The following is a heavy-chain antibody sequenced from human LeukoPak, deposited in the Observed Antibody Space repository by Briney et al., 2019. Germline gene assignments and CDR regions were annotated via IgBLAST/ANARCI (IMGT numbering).Heavy chain of an antibody. J-gene: IGHJ6*03. CDR2: IYSGGST. CDR3: ARDQYSGSYYHYYYYMDV. Sequence: GGPLRLSCAASGFTVSSNYMSWVRQAPGKGLEWVSVIYSGGSTYYADSVKGRFTISRDNSKNTLYLQMNSLRAEDTAVYYCARDQYSGSYYHYYYYMDVWGKGTTVTISS. D-gene: IGHD1-26*01. V-gene: IGHV3-53*01. CDR1: GFTVSSNY.